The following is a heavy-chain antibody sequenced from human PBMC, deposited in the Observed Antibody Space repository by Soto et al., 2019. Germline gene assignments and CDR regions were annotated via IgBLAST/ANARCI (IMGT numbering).Heavy chain of an antibody. CDR2: IYYSGST. J-gene: IGHJ6*02. CDR3: ARLGLQLTYGMDV. Sequence: LSLTCTVSGGSISSSDYYWGWIRRPPGKGLEWIGNIYYSGSTYYRPSLKSRITMSVDRSKSQFSLKLTSVTAADTAVYYCARLGLQLTYGMDVWGQGTTVTVSS. D-gene: IGHD5-18*01. V-gene: IGHV4-39*01. CDR1: GGSISSSDYY.